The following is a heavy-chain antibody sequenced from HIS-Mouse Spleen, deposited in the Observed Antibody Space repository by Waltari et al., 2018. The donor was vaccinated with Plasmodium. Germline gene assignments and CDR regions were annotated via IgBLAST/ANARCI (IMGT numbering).Heavy chain of an antibody. CDR2: IYYSGST. J-gene: IGHJ2*01. CDR3: ARQRSADWYFDL. CDR1: GGSISSSSYY. Sequence: QLQLQESGPGLVKPSETLSLTCTVSGGSISSSSYYWGWIRQPPGEGLEWMGSIYYSGSTYYNPSLKSRVTISVDTSKNQFSLKLSSVTAADTAVYYCARQRSADWYFDLWGRGTLVTVSS. V-gene: IGHV4-39*01.